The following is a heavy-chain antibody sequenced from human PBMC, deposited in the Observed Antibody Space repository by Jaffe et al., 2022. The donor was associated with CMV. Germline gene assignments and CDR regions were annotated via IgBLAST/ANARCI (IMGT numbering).Heavy chain of an antibody. V-gene: IGHV3-21*01. Sequence: EVQLVESGGGLVKPGGSLRLSCAASGFTFSSYSMNWVRQAPGKGLEWVSSISSSSSYIYYADSVKGRFTISRDNAKNSLYLQMNSLRAEDTAVYYCARGGGSHYYYYYMDVWGKGTTVTVSS. CDR3: ARGGGSHYYYYYMDV. CDR1: GFTFSSYS. J-gene: IGHJ6*03. CDR2: ISSSSSYI. D-gene: IGHD1-26*01.